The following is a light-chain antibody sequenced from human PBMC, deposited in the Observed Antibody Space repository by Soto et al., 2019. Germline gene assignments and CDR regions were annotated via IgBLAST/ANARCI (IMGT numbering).Light chain of an antibody. CDR1: QSITTNY. CDR2: RSS. V-gene: IGKV3-20*01. CDR3: QQYGSSPLT. Sequence: EIVLTQSPGTLSLSPGERATLSCRASQSITTNYLAWYQQRPGQAPRLLIYRSSSRATGIPDRFSGSGSGIDFTLTISGLEPEDFAVYYWQQYGSSPLTFGQGTRLEIK. J-gene: IGKJ5*01.